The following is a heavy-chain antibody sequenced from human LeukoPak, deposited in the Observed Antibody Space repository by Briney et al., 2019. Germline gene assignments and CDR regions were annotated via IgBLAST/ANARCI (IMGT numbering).Heavy chain of an antibody. Sequence: GGSLRLSCVASGFTLSTYAMSWFRQTPGKGLEWVAATSSSDAGTYHADSVRGRFTISRDNSKNTLYLQMNSLRAEDAAVYFCAKAPVTSCRGAYCYPFDSWGQGTLVTVSS. CDR2: TSSSDAGT. J-gene: IGHJ4*02. V-gene: IGHV3-23*01. CDR3: AKAPVTSCRGAYCYPFDS. D-gene: IGHD2-21*01. CDR1: GFTLSTYA.